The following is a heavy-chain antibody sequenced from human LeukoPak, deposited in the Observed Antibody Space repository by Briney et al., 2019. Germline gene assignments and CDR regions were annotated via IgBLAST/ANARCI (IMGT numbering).Heavy chain of an antibody. V-gene: IGHV4-39*07. Sequence: PGRSLRLSCAASGFTFSSYGMHWVRQAPGKGLEWIGSIYYSGSTYYNPSLKSRVTISVDTSKNQFSLKLSSVTAADTAVYYCARDGSNYYDSSGYPPRARLSLYYMDVWGKGTTVTVSS. D-gene: IGHD3-22*01. J-gene: IGHJ6*03. CDR3: ARDGSNYYDSSGYPPRARLSLYYMDV. CDR2: IYYSGST. CDR1: GFTFSSYG.